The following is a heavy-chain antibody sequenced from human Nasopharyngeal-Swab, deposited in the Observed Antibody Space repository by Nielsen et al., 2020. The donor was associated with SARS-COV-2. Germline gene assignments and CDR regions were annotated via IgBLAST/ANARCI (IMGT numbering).Heavy chain of an antibody. Sequence: VRQAPGKGLEWVSSISSSSSYIYYADSVKGRFTISRDNAKNSLYLQMNSLRAEDTAVYYCAKGYYDFWSGHYWGQGTLVTVSS. V-gene: IGHV3-21*01. D-gene: IGHD3-3*01. CDR3: AKGYYDFWSGHY. J-gene: IGHJ4*02. CDR2: ISSSSSYI.